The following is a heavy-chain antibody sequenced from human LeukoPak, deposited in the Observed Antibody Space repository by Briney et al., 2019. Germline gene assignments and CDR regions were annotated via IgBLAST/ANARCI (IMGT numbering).Heavy chain of an antibody. V-gene: IGHV1-18*04. CDR1: GYTFSSSY. Sequence: ASVNVSCKASGYTFSSSYITWVRQAPGQGLEWMGWISTYNGDTSYAQKFQGRVTMTTDTSTSTGYMELRSLRSDDTGVYYCARRIAVGDGFDYWGQGTLVTVSP. D-gene: IGHD6-19*01. CDR2: ISTYNGDT. CDR3: ARRIAVGDGFDY. J-gene: IGHJ4*02.